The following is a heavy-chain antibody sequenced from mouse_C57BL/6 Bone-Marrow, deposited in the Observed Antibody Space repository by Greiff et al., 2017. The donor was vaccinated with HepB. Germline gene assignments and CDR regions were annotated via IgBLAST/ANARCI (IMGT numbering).Heavy chain of an antibody. CDR2: IYPGSGCT. D-gene: IGHD2-4*01. V-gene: IGHV1-55*01. CDR1: GYTFTSYW. J-gene: IGHJ3*01. CDR3: ASPFYYYYDFAY. Sequence: QVQLQQPGAELVKPGASVKMSCKASGYTFTSYWITWVKQRPGQGLEWIGDIYPGSGCTNYNEKFKSKATLTVDTSSSTAYMQLSSLTSEDSAVYYCASPFYYYYDFAYWGQGTLVTVSA.